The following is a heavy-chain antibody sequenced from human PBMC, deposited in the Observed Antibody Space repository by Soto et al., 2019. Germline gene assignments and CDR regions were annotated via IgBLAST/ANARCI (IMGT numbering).Heavy chain of an antibody. Sequence: QVQLVQSGAEVKKPGASVKVSCKASGDTFTDYYIHWVRQAPGQGLEWMGTVNPSGGHTTYAQHFLGRTTMTSDTSNSTLYMELTSLTSEDTAVYYCARGGHVVVVTAALDYWGQGTLVTVSS. CDR3: ARGGHVVVVTAALDY. CDR1: GDTFTDYY. V-gene: IGHV1-46*01. J-gene: IGHJ4*02. CDR2: VNPSGGHT. D-gene: IGHD2-21*02.